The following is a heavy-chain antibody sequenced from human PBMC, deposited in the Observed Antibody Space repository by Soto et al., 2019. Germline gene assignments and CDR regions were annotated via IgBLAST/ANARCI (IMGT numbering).Heavy chain of an antibody. Sequence: EVQLLESGGGLVQPGGSLRLSCAASGFTFSSYAMSWVRQAPGKGLEWVSVNSGSGGSTYYADSVKGRFTISRDNSKNTLYLQMNSLRAEDTAVYYCAKDHYYDSSGYPSINWYFDLWGRGTLVTVSS. V-gene: IGHV3-23*01. CDR2: NSGSGGST. J-gene: IGHJ2*01. CDR3: AKDHYYDSSGYPSINWYFDL. D-gene: IGHD3-22*01. CDR1: GFTFSSYA.